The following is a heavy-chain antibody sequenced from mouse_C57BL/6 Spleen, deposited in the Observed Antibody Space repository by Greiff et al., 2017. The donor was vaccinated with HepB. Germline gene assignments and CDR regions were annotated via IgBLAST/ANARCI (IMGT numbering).Heavy chain of an antibody. CDR3: ARGGGNSYYAMDY. J-gene: IGHJ4*01. Sequence: VQLQQSGAELARPGASVKMSCKASGYTFTSYTMHWVKQRPGQGLEWIGYINPSSGYTKYNQKFKDKATLTADKSTSTAYMQLSRLTSEDSAVYYCARGGGNSYYAMDYWGQGTSVTVSS. D-gene: IGHD2-1*01. CDR1: GYTFTSYT. CDR2: INPSSGYT. V-gene: IGHV1-4*01.